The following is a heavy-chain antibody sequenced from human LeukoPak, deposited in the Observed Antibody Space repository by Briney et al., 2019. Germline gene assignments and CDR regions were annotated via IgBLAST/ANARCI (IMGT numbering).Heavy chain of an antibody. CDR2: ISGSGGST. Sequence: PGGSLRLSCAASGFTFSSYAMSWVRQAPGKGLEWVSAISGSGGSTYYADSVKGRFTISRDNSKNTLYLQMNILRAEDTAVYYCAKDRYCSGGSCYTYYYYGMDVWGQGTTVTVSS. J-gene: IGHJ6*02. CDR3: AKDRYCSGGSCYTYYYYGMDV. V-gene: IGHV3-23*01. CDR1: GFTFSSYA. D-gene: IGHD2-15*01.